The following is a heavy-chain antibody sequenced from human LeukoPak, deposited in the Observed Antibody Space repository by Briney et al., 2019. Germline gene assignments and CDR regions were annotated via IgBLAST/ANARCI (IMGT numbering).Heavy chain of an antibody. D-gene: IGHD1-26*01. J-gene: IGHJ4*02. CDR1: GFTFSSYA. Sequence: GGSLRLSCAASGFTFSSYAMSWVRQAPGKGLEWVSAVSGSGGSTYYADSVKGRFTISRDKSKNTLYLQMNSLRAEETSVYYCAKDRGTTTSDYWGQGTLVTVSS. V-gene: IGHV3-23*01. CDR3: AKDRGTTTSDY. CDR2: VSGSGGST.